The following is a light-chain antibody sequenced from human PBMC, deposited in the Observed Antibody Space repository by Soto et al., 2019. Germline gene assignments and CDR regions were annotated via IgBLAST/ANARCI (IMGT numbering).Light chain of an antibody. CDR1: QDINNY. J-gene: IGKJ1*01. CDR2: DAS. CDR3: QQYNSYRA. V-gene: IGKV1-33*01. Sequence: DIQLTQSPSSLSASVGDRVTITCQASQDINNYLVWYQQKPGKAPKFLIFDASILETGVPSRFRGSGSGTDFTFTINSLQPDDSATYYCQQYNSYRAFGQGTKVEI.